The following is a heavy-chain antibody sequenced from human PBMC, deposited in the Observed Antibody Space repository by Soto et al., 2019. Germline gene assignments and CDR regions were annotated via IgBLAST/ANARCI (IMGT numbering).Heavy chain of an antibody. J-gene: IGHJ6*02. CDR1: FDSITTYY. Sequence: SETLSLTCTVSFDSITTYYWSWIRQPAGKGLEWIGRIDASGNTNYNPSLNSRVTMSIDTSKKQFSLKLTSVTAADTAIYYCARYSNNWFQTEGMDVWGQGTTVTVSS. D-gene: IGHD6-13*01. CDR2: IDASGNT. CDR3: ARYSNNWFQTEGMDV. V-gene: IGHV4-4*07.